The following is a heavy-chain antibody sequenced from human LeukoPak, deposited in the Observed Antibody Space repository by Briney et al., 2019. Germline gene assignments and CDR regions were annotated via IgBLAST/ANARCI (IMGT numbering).Heavy chain of an antibody. Sequence: SETLSLTCAVYGGSFSGYYWSWIRQPPGKGLEWIGEINHSGSTNYNPSLKGRVTISVDTSKNQFSLKLSSVTAADTAVYYCAGDSSGYYYHAFDIWGQGTMVTVSS. J-gene: IGHJ3*02. CDR2: INHSGST. CDR3: AGDSSGYYYHAFDI. V-gene: IGHV4-34*01. CDR1: GGSFSGYY. D-gene: IGHD3-22*01.